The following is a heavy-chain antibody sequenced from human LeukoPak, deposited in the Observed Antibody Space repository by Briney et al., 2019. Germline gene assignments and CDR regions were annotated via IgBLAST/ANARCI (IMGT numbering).Heavy chain of an antibody. CDR1: GFTFSSYW. J-gene: IGHJ4*02. Sequence: GGSLRLSCAASGFTFSSYWMHWVRQAPGKGLVWVSRINSDGSSTSYADSVKGRFTISRDNAKNTLYLQMNSLRAEDKAVYYCARVLATTSLIDYWGQGTLVTVSS. V-gene: IGHV3-74*01. CDR2: INSDGSST. D-gene: IGHD5-12*01. CDR3: ARVLATTSLIDY.